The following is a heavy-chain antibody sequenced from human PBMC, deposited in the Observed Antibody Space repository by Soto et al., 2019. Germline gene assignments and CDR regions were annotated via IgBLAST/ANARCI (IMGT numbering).Heavy chain of an antibody. V-gene: IGHV5-10-1*01. CDR2: IDPSDSYT. CDR3: ARRPIAAAGRYYYYGMDV. Sequence: GESLKIACKGSGYSFTSYWISWVRQMPGKGLEWMGRIDPSDSYTNYSPSFQGHVTISADKSISTAYLQWSSLKASDTAMYYCARRPIAAAGRYYYYGMDVWGQGTTVTVSS. J-gene: IGHJ6*02. D-gene: IGHD6-13*01. CDR1: GYSFTSYW.